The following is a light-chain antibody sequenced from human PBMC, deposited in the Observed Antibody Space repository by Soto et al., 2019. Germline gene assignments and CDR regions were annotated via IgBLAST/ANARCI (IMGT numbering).Light chain of an antibody. Sequence: EIVLTQSPGTLSLSPGERATLSCRASQSVSSSYLAWYQQKPGQAPRLLIYGASSRATGIPDSFSGSGSGPDFTLTISILEPEDFAVYYCQQYGRAPWAFGEGTKVEIK. CDR3: QQYGRAPWA. J-gene: IGKJ1*01. CDR2: GAS. CDR1: QSVSSSY. V-gene: IGKV3-20*01.